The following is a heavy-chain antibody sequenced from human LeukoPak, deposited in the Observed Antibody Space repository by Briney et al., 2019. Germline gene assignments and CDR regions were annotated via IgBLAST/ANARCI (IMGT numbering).Heavy chain of an antibody. D-gene: IGHD6-13*01. CDR1: GYTFTDYY. Sequence: ASVKVSCKASGYTFTDYYMHWVRQAPGQGLEWMSWIDPNTGGTNYAQKFQDRVTMTGDTSISTAYMELNRLRSDDTAVYYCARVVAGVGAAFDYWGQGTLVTVSS. V-gene: IGHV1-2*02. J-gene: IGHJ4*02. CDR3: ARVVAGVGAAFDY. CDR2: IDPNTGGT.